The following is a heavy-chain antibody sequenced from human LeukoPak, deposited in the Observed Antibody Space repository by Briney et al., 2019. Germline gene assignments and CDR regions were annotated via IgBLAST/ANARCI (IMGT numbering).Heavy chain of an antibody. J-gene: IGHJ4*02. V-gene: IGHV1-46*01. CDR3: ARVGVEMAFDY. CDR1: GYTFTGYY. Sequence: ASVKVSCKASGYTFTGYYMHWVRQAPGQGLEWMGIINPSGGSTSYAQKFQGRVTMTRDTSTSTVYMELSSLRSEDTAVYYCARVGVEMAFDYWGQGTLVTVSS. CDR2: INPSGGST. D-gene: IGHD5-24*01.